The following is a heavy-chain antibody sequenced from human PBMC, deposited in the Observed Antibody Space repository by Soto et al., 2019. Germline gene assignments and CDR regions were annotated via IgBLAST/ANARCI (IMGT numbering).Heavy chain of an antibody. CDR1: GYTFTSYY. J-gene: IGHJ6*03. D-gene: IGHD4-17*01. CDR3: ARGQTTVTTDYYYYMDV. CDR2: MNPNSGNT. Sequence: ASVKVSCKASGYTFTSYYINWVRQATGQGLEWMGWMNPNSGNTGYAQKFQGRVTMTRNTSISTAYMELSSLRSEDTAVYYCARGQTTVTTDYYYYMDVWGKGTTVTVSS. V-gene: IGHV1-8*01.